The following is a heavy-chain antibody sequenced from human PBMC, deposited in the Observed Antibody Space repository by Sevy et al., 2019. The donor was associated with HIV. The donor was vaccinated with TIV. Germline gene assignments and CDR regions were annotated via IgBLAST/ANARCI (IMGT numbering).Heavy chain of an antibody. CDR2: IQYDGSNK. CDR3: GKEGGGEGGDH. D-gene: IGHD3-16*01. J-gene: IGHJ4*02. Sequence: GGSLRLSCAASGFSFSSYGMHWVRQAPGKGLEWMSYIQYDGSNKDYADSVKGRFTISRDNSKNTLYLQMNSLRVEDTAEFYWGKEGGGEGGDHWGQGTLVTVSS. CDR1: GFSFSSYG. V-gene: IGHV3-30*02.